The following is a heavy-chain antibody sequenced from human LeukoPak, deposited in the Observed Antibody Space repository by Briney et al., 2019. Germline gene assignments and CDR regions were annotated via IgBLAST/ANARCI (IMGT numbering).Heavy chain of an antibody. J-gene: IGHJ4*02. CDR3: ARLTPYGDYHFDY. V-gene: IGHV4-59*01. Sequence: SETLSLTCTVSGGSISTYYWSWIRQPPGKGLEWIGYIYYSGSTNYNPSLKSRVTISVDTSKNQFSLKLSSVTAADTAVYYCARLTPYGDYHFDYWGQGTLVTVSS. CDR2: IYYSGST. D-gene: IGHD4-17*01. CDR1: GGSISTYY.